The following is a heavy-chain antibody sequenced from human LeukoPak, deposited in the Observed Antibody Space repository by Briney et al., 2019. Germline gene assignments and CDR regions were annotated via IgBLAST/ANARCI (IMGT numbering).Heavy chain of an antibody. D-gene: IGHD2-15*01. CDR1: GYTFTSYG. Sequence: ASVKLSCKASGYTFTSYGISWVRQAPGHRLEWMGWISAYNGNTNYAQKLQGRVTMTADTSTSTVYMELRSLRSDDTAVYYCARDRGVDYCSGGSCSHYYYYMDVWGKGTTVTISS. J-gene: IGHJ6*03. CDR2: ISAYNGNT. V-gene: IGHV1-18*01. CDR3: ARDRGVDYCSGGSCSHYYYYMDV.